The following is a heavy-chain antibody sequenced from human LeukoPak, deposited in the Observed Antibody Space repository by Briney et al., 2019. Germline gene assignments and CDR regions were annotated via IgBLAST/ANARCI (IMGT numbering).Heavy chain of an antibody. CDR2: IFYSGST. J-gene: IGHJ3*02. CDR1: GGSISGSY. Sequence: SETLSLTCTVSGGSISGSYWSWIRQPPGKGLEWIGYIFYSGSTNYNPSLKSRVTISVDTSKNQFSLKLSSVTAADTAVYYCARDQNRAFDIWGQGTMVTVSS. V-gene: IGHV4-59*01. CDR3: ARDQNRAFDI.